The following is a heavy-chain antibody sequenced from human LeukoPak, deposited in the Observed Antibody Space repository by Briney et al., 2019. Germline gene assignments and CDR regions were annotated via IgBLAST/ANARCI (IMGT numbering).Heavy chain of an antibody. CDR1: GDSVSSNSAA. CDR3: ARDESYGSGSYYGYFQH. J-gene: IGHJ1*01. CDR2: TYYGSKWYN. Sequence: SQTLSLTCAISGDSVSSNSAAWNWIRQSPSRGLEWLGRTYYGSKWYNDYAVSVKSRITINPDTSKNQFSLQLNSVTPEDTAVYYCARDESYGSGSYYGYFQHWGQGTLVTVSS. D-gene: IGHD3-10*01. V-gene: IGHV6-1*01.